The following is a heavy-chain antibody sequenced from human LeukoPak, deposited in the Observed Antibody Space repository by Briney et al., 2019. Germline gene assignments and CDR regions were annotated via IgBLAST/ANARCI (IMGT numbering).Heavy chain of an antibody. CDR2: ISYDGSNK. CDR3: ANALRLGELSPYTPLRRDDAFDI. CDR1: GFTFSSYG. Sequence: GGSLRLSCAASGFTFSSYGMHWVRQAPGKGLEWVAVISYDGSNKYYADSVKGRFTISRDNSKNTLYLQMNSLRAEDTAVYYCANALRLGELSPYTPLRRDDAFDIWGQGTMVTVSS. V-gene: IGHV3-30*18. D-gene: IGHD3-16*02. J-gene: IGHJ3*02.